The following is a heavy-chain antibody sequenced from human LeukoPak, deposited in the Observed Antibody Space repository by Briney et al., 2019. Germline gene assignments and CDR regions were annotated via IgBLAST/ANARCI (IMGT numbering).Heavy chain of an antibody. CDR2: ISAYNGNT. J-gene: IGHJ4*02. V-gene: IGHV1-18*01. CDR1: SYTFTSYG. Sequence: GASVKVSCKASSYTFTSYGISWVRQAPGQGLEWMGWISAYNGNTNYAQKLQGRVTMTRDTSTSTVYMELSSLRSEDTAVYYCARDLGGYDSAGFDYWGQGTLVTVSS. D-gene: IGHD5-12*01. CDR3: ARDLGGYDSAGFDY.